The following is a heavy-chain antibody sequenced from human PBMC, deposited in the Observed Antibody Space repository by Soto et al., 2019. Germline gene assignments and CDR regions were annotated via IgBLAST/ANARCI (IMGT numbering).Heavy chain of an antibody. Sequence: PGDALNISCKCSGYSFTNYFIVLVRQMPGKGLEWMGIIYPGDSDTRYSPSFQVHVIISVDQSISTAYLQWSSLRASDTSMYYCARQDSNYAYFDFWGQGTLVTVS. J-gene: IGHJ4*02. CDR3: ARQDSNYAYFDF. V-gene: IGHV5-51*01. CDR1: GYSFTNYF. D-gene: IGHD2-2*01. CDR2: IYPGDSDT.